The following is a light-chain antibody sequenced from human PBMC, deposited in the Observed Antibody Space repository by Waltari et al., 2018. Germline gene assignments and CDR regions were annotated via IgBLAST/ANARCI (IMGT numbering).Light chain of an antibody. J-gene: IGKJ2*03. CDR2: RTS. Sequence: DIQMTQSPSSLSASVGDRVTITCRASQGISNWLAWYQQKPGKAPKLLIYRTSNLQTGLPSRFSGSGSGTDFTLTINSLQPEDIATYYCQQHDNSPPYSFGQGTKVDIK. CDR1: QGISNW. CDR3: QQHDNSPPYS. V-gene: IGKV1-33*01.